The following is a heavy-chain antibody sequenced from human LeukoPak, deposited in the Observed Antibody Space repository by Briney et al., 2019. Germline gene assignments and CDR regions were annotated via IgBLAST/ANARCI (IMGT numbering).Heavy chain of an antibody. CDR2: IYYSGST. J-gene: IGHJ4*02. CDR1: GGSISSYY. Sequence: SETLPLTCTVSGGSISSYYWSWIRQPPWKGLEWIGYIYYSGSTNYNPSLKSRVTISVDTSKNQFSLKLSSVTAADTAVYYCARGSGYTHFDYWGQGTLVTVSS. D-gene: IGHD5-12*01. V-gene: IGHV4-59*01. CDR3: ARGSGYTHFDY.